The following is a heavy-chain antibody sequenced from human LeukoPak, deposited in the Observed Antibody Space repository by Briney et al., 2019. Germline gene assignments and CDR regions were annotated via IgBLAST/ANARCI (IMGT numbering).Heavy chain of an antibody. CDR1: GFPFSSYS. Sequence: GGSLRLSCAASGFPFSSYSMTWVRQAPGKGLEWISGISGSGASTYYADSVKGRFTISRDDSRNTLYLQMNSLRGDDTAVYYCAKGVGKWESLHFFDYWGQGTLVTVSS. J-gene: IGHJ4*02. CDR3: AKGVGKWESLHFFDY. V-gene: IGHV3-23*01. D-gene: IGHD1-26*01. CDR2: ISGSGAST.